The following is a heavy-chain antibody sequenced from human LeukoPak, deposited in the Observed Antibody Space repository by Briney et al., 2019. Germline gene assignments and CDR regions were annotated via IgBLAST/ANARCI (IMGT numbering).Heavy chain of an antibody. D-gene: IGHD2/OR15-2a*01. Sequence: GASVKVSCKASGYSFTDYYMHWVRQAPGQGPEWMAWINPDTGGTKYAQKFQGRVTVTRDTSISTVYMELSSLSSDDTALYYCAAYNRLNTPSPPFDYWGQGSLVTVSS. CDR3: AAYNRLNTPSPPFDY. CDR2: INPDTGGT. V-gene: IGHV1-2*02. CDR1: GYSFTDYY. J-gene: IGHJ4*02.